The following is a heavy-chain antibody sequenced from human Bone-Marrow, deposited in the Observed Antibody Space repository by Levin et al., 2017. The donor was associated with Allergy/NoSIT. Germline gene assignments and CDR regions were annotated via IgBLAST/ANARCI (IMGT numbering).Heavy chain of an antibody. V-gene: IGHV1-69*13. J-gene: IGHJ3*01. CDR2: TVPVIGTP. CDR3: ARDSSGWPDLDAFDV. CDR1: GGTFSGYG. Sequence: SVKVSCKSSGGTFSGYGLSWVRQAPGQGLEWMGVTVPVIGTPNYAQKFQGRVTISEDASTNTVYMELSSLRSDDTAVYYCARDSSGWPDLDAFDVWGQGTMLTVSS. D-gene: IGHD6-19*01.